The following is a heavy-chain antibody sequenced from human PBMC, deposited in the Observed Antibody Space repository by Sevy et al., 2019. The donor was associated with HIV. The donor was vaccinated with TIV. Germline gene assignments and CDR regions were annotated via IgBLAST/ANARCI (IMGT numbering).Heavy chain of an antibody. Sequence: GGSLRLSCTASGFTFGEYSMSWFRQAPGKGLEWVSFIRSEVYGGTTEYAASVKGRFTISRDDSKSIAYLQMSSLKTEDRAVYYCTRGRRVYAAYGVDHWGQGTLVTVSS. D-gene: IGHD3-10*01. CDR3: TRGRRVYAAYGVDH. V-gene: IGHV3-49*03. CDR1: GFTFGEYS. CDR2: IRSEVYGGTT. J-gene: IGHJ4*02.